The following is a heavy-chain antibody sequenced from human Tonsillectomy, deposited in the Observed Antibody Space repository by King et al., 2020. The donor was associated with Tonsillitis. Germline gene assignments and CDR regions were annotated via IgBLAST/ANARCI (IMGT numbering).Heavy chain of an antibody. V-gene: IGHV3-49*03. CDR2: IRRNLPYSGTS. CDR3: TRGPVHSDKAEIDDAFDV. J-gene: IGHJ3*01. Sequence: VQLVESGGELVRPGRSLRLSCTTSGFAFGDYDMTWIRQAPGKGLEWVGFIRRNLPYSGTSSYAASVEGRFSISRDDPNSVVYLQMNDLKTDDTGVYFCTRGPVHSDKAEIDDAFDVWGQGTLVTVSP. CDR1: GFAFGDYD. D-gene: IGHD1-26*01.